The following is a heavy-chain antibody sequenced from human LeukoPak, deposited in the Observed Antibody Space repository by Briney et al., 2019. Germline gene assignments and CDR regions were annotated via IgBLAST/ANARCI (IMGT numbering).Heavy chain of an antibody. J-gene: IGHJ1*01. D-gene: IGHD3-22*01. CDR2: INHSGST. Sequence: PSETLSLTCAVYGGSFSGYYWSWIRQPPGKGLEWIGEINHSGSTNYNPSLKSRVTISVDTSKNQLSLKLSSLTAADTAVYYCAYSSAYQQHWGQGTLVTVSS. V-gene: IGHV4-34*01. CDR1: GGSFSGYY. CDR3: AYSSAYQQH.